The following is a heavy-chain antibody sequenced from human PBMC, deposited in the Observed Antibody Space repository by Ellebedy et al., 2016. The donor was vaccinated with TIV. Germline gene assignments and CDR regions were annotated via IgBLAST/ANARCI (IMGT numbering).Heavy chain of an antibody. CDR2: ISSSSSTI. D-gene: IGHD1-26*01. J-gene: IGHJ4*02. CDR1: GFTFVSYS. Sequence: GESLKISXAASGFTFVSYSMNWVRQAPGKGLEWLSYISSSSSTIYYADSVKGRFTISRDNAKNSVYLQMNGLRAEDTAVYYCARDRPVGGPDYWGQGTLVTVSS. CDR3: ARDRPVGGPDY. V-gene: IGHV3-48*04.